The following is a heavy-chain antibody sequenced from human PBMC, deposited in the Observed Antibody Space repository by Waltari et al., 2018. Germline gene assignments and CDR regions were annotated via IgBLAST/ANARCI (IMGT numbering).Heavy chain of an antibody. CDR1: GFTFSSYW. J-gene: IGHJ4*02. CDR3: ARDGQYSSSWPDY. CDR2: LKPNGSWE. V-gene: IGHV3-7*01. Sequence: EVQLVESGGGLVQPGGSLRLSCAASGFTFSSYWMSWVRPAPGKGVEVVANLKPNGSWEIYWDSVKGRFTISRDNAKNSLYLQMNSLRAEDTAVYYCARDGQYSSSWPDYWGQGTLVTVSS. D-gene: IGHD6-13*01.